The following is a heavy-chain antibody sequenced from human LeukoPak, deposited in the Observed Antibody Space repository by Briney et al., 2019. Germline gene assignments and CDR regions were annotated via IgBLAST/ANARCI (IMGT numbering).Heavy chain of an antibody. CDR3: ATETTSPYYGMDV. Sequence: SETLFLTCAVSGGSISSGGYPWSWIRQPPGKGLEWIGYIYHSGSTYYNPSLKSRVTISVDRSKNQFSLKLSSVTAADTAVYYCATETTSPYYGMDVWGKGTTVTVSS. J-gene: IGHJ6*04. D-gene: IGHD1-14*01. CDR2: IYHSGST. V-gene: IGHV4-30-2*01. CDR1: GGSISSGGYP.